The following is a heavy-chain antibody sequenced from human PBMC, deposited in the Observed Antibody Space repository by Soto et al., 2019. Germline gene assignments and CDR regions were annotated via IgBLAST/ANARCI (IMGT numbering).Heavy chain of an antibody. V-gene: IGHV3-73*01. Sequence: GGSLRLSCAASGFTFSGSAMHWVRQASGKGLEWVGRFRSKANSYATAYAASVKGRFTISRDDSKNTAYLQMNSLKTEDTAVYYCTSPSYDILTGYVEAFDIWGQGTMVTVSS. CDR2: FRSKANSYAT. CDR3: TSPSYDILTGYVEAFDI. J-gene: IGHJ3*02. CDR1: GFTFSGSA. D-gene: IGHD3-9*01.